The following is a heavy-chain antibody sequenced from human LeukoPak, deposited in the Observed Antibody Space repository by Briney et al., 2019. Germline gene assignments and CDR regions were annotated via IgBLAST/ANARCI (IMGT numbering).Heavy chain of an antibody. CDR2: ISSSSGTI. D-gene: IGHD3-10*01. V-gene: IGHV3-48*02. CDR1: GFTFSTYS. Sequence: PGGPLRLSCAASGFTFSTYSMKWVRQAPGKGLEWVSYISSSSGTIYYADSVKGRFTISRDNAKNSLYLQMNGLRDEDTAVYYCARDQSDYYGSGSYSEGSYWGQGALVTVSS. CDR3: ARDQSDYYGSGSYSEGSY. J-gene: IGHJ4*02.